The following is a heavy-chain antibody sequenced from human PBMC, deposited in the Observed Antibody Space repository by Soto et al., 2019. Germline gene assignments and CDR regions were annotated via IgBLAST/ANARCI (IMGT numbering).Heavy chain of an antibody. CDR1: GFTFDDFA. Sequence: EMQLVESGGGLVQPGRSLRLSCAASGFTFDDFAMHWVRQAPGKGLEGVSGINWNSGDIDYADSVRGRFTISRDNAKNALYLQMNSLRAEDAALYCCVKDIGASGAYWYFDLWGRGTLVTVSS. CDR3: VKDIGASGAYWYFDL. D-gene: IGHD2-8*02. CDR2: INWNSGDI. V-gene: IGHV3-9*01. J-gene: IGHJ2*01.